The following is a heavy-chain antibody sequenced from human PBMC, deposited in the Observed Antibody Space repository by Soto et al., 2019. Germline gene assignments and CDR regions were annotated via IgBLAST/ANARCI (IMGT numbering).Heavy chain of an antibody. Sequence: EVQLMESGGGLVQPGGSLKLSCAASGFTFSGSAMHWVRQASGKGLEWVGRIRSKANSYATAYAASVKGRFTISRDDSKNTAYLQMNSLKTEDTAVYYCTRPPLRFLDDFDIWGQGTMVTVSS. D-gene: IGHD3-3*01. CDR2: IRSKANSYAT. CDR1: GFTFSGSA. J-gene: IGHJ3*02. V-gene: IGHV3-73*02. CDR3: TRPPLRFLDDFDI.